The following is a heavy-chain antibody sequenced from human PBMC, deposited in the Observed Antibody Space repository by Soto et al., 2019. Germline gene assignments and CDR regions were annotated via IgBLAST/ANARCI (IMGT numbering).Heavy chain of an antibody. CDR2: IYYTGST. CDR1: GGSISSSSYY. V-gene: IGHV4-61*05. J-gene: IGHJ5*02. CDR3: ARQTGVQYPLDP. D-gene: IGHD1-1*01. Sequence: SETLSLTCTVSGGSISSSSYYWGWIRQPPGKGLEWIGYIYYTGSTNYNPSLRSRVTISVETSKSQFSLKLSSVTAADTAVYYCARQTGVQYPLDPWGQGTLVTVSS.